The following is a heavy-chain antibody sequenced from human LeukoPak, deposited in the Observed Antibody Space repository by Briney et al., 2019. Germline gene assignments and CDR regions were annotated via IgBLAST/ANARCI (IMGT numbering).Heavy chain of an antibody. Sequence: PGGSLRLSCAASGFTFSSYSMNWVRQAPGKGPEWVSSISSSSSYIYYADSVKGRFTISRDNAKNSLYLQMNSLRAEDTAVYYCAREPSSGQQVWGQGTLVTVSS. V-gene: IGHV3-21*01. J-gene: IGHJ4*02. D-gene: IGHD3-22*01. CDR1: GFTFSSYS. CDR2: ISSSSSYI. CDR3: AREPSSGQQV.